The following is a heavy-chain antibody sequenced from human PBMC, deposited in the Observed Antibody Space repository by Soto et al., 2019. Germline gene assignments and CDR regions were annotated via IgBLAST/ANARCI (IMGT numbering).Heavy chain of an antibody. V-gene: IGHV1-69*13. J-gene: IGHJ1*01. CDR2: IIPIFGTA. Sequence: ASVKVSCKASGGTFSSYAISWVRQAPGQGLEWMGGIIPIFGTANYAQKFQGRVTITADESTSTAYMELSSLRSEDTAVYYCARDGPPIAVAGTRDEYFQHWGQGTLVTVSS. CDR1: GGTFSSYA. D-gene: IGHD6-19*01. CDR3: ARDGPPIAVAGTRDEYFQH.